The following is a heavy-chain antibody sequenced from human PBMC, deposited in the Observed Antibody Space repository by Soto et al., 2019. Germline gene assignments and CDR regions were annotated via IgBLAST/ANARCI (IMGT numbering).Heavy chain of an antibody. V-gene: IGHV1-2*04. CDR1: GYTFTGYY. D-gene: IGHD2-2*01. CDR3: ARTCSSTSCSYYGMDV. Sequence: ASVKVSCKASGYTFTGYYMHWVRQAPGQGLEWMGWINPNSGSTNYAQKFQGWVTMTRDTSISTAYMELSRLRSDDTAVYYCARTCSSTSCSYYGMDVWGQGTTVTVSS. CDR2: INPNSGST. J-gene: IGHJ6*02.